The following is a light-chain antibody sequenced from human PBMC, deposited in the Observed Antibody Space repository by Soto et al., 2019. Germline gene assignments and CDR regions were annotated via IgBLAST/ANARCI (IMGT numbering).Light chain of an antibody. CDR2: GAS. CDR3: QQYGSSPQYT. CDR1: QSVSSSY. J-gene: IGKJ2*01. V-gene: IGKV3-20*01. Sequence: EIVLTQSPGTPSLSPGERATLSCRASQSVSSSYLAWYQQKPGQAPRLLISGASSRATGIPDRFSGSGSGTDFTLTISRLEPEDFAVYYCQQYGSSPQYTFGQGTKLEIK.